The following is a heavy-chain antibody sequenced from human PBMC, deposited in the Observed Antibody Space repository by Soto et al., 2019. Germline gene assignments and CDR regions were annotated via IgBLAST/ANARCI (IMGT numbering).Heavy chain of an antibody. CDR1: GGSFSGYY. Sequence: PSETLSLTCAVYGGSFSGYYWSWIRQPPGKGLEWIGEINHSGSTNYNPSLKSRVTISVDTSKNQFSLKLSSVTAADTAVYYCARGGKVSYGSGSYYNWFDPWGQGTLVTAPQ. CDR2: INHSGST. J-gene: IGHJ5*02. CDR3: ARGGKVSYGSGSYYNWFDP. D-gene: IGHD3-10*01. V-gene: IGHV4-34*01.